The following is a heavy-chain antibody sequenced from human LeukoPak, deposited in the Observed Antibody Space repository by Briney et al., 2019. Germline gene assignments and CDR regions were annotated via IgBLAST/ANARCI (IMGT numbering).Heavy chain of an antibody. V-gene: IGHV3-7*01. Sequence: GGSLRLSXAASGFTFSSYWMSWVRQAPGKGLEWVANIKQDGSEKYYVDSVKGRFTISRDNAKNSLYLQMNSLRAEDTAVYYCARDSGASYMDVWGKGTTVTVSS. CDR1: GFTFSSYW. J-gene: IGHJ6*03. CDR2: IKQDGSEK. CDR3: ARDSGASYMDV.